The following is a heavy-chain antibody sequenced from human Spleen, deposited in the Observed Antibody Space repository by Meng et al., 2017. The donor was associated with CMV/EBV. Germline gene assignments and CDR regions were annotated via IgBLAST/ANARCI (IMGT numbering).Heavy chain of an antibody. J-gene: IGHJ2*01. Sequence: LTCAVYGGSFSDYYWSWIRQPPGKGLEWIGEINHSGSTNYNPSLKSRVTISVDTSKNQFSLKLSSVTAADTAVYYCARDIPGRYFDLWGRDTLVTVSS. CDR1: GGSFSDYY. V-gene: IGHV4-34*01. CDR2: INHSGST. CDR3: ARDIPGRYFDL.